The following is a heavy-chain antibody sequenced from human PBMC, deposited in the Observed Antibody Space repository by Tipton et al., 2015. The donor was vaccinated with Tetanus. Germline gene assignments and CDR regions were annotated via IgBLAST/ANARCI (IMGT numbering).Heavy chain of an antibody. CDR2: IGVGADT. D-gene: IGHD5-12*01. CDR1: GFTLSNSD. J-gene: IGHJ2*01. V-gene: IGHV3-13*01. Sequence: SLRLSRAASGFTLSNSDFHWVRQATGKGLEWVSAIGVGADTYYPVSVKGRFTIPRENAKNTLYLQMNSLTAVDTAVYYCAREVADGYSGGGHLALWCRGTLVTVSS. CDR3: AREVADGYSGGGHLAL.